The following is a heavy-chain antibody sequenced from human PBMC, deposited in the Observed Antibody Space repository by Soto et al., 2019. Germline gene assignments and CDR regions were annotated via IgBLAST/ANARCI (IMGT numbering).Heavy chain of an antibody. Sequence: GGSLRLSCAASGFTFSSYGMHWVRQAPGKGLEWVAVIWYDGSNKYYADSVKGRFTISRDNSKNTLYLQMNSLRAEDTAVYYCARDPWRGGYEFNFDYWGQGTLVTVSS. D-gene: IGHD5-12*01. V-gene: IGHV3-33*01. CDR1: GFTFSSYG. J-gene: IGHJ4*02. CDR2: IWYDGSNK. CDR3: ARDPWRGGYEFNFDY.